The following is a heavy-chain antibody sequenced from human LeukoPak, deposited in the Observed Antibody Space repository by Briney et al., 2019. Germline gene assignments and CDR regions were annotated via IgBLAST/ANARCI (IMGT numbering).Heavy chain of an antibody. CDR3: AKDLGDYYDSSGYRP. V-gene: IGHV3-23*01. Sequence: PGGSLRLSCAASGFTFSSYAMSWVRQAPGKGLEWVSAISGSGGSTYYADSVKGRFTISRDNSKNTLYLQMNSLRAEDTAVYYCAKDLGDYYDSSGYRPWGQGTLVTVSS. J-gene: IGHJ5*02. CDR2: ISGSGGST. D-gene: IGHD3-22*01. CDR1: GFTFSSYA.